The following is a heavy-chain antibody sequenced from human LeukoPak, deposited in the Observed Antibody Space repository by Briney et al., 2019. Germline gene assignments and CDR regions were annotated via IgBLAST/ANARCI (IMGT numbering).Heavy chain of an antibody. CDR1: GGTFSSYA. V-gene: IGHV1-69*13. D-gene: IGHD3-9*01. J-gene: IGHJ4*02. CDR2: IIPIFGTA. CDR3: ARVGEYYDILTGYGY. Sequence: AVKVSCTASGGTFSSYAISWVRQAPGQGLEWMGGIIPIFGTANYAQKFQGRVTITAEESTSTAYMELSSLRSEDTAVYYCARVGEYYDILTGYGYWGQGTLVTVSS.